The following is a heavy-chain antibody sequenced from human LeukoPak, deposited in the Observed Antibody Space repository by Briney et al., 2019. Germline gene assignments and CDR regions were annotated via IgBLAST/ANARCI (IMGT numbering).Heavy chain of an antibody. V-gene: IGHV3-74*01. CDR3: ARCSYSGGSCPDY. Sequence: PGGSLRLSCAASGFTFSNYFMHWVRQAPGKGLVWISRINNDGRITYHADSVKGRFTISRDNAKNTLYLQMNSLRAEDTAVYYCARCSYSGGSCPDYWGQGTLVTVSS. D-gene: IGHD2-15*01. CDR1: GFTFSNYF. J-gene: IGHJ4*02. CDR2: INNDGRIT.